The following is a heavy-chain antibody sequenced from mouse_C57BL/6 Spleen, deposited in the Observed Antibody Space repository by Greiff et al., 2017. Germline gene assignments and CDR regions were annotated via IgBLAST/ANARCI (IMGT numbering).Heavy chain of an antibody. CDR3: ARSGSNYPVLFDY. CDR2: ILPGSGST. Sequence: VKLLESGAELMKPGASVKLSCKATGYTFTGYWIEWVKQRPGHGLEWIGEILPGSGSTNYNEKFKGKATFTADPSASTAYMELHSLTSEDSAVYVCARSGSNYPVLFDYWGQGTTLTVSS. J-gene: IGHJ2*01. CDR1: GYTFTGYW. D-gene: IGHD2-5*01. V-gene: IGHV1-9*01.